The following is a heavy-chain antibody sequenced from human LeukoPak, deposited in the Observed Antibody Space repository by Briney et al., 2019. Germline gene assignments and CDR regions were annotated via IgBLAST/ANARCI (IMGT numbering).Heavy chain of an antibody. D-gene: IGHD6-13*01. J-gene: IGHJ3*02. CDR1: GGSISSGGYY. Sequence: PSETLSLTCTVSGGSISSGGYYWGWIRQPPGKGLEWIESGYYSGSTYYNPSLKSRVTITVDTSKNQFSLKLSSVTAADTAVYYCARSIAAADVFDIWGQGTMVTVSS. CDR3: ARSIAAADVFDI. V-gene: IGHV4-39*07. CDR2: GYYSGST.